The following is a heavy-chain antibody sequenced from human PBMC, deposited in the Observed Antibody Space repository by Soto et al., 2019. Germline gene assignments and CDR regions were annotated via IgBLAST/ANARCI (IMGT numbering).Heavy chain of an antibody. J-gene: IGHJ6*02. CDR3: ASTMSYGSGSYYYYYGMDV. D-gene: IGHD3-10*01. V-gene: IGHV4-59*01. CDR2: IYYSGST. CDR1: GGSFSGYY. Sequence: SETLSLTCAVYGGSFSGYYWSWIRQPPGKGLEWIGYIYYSGSTNYNPSLKSRVTISVDTSKNQFSLKLSSVTAADTAVYYCASTMSYGSGSYYYYYGMDVWGQGTTVTVSS.